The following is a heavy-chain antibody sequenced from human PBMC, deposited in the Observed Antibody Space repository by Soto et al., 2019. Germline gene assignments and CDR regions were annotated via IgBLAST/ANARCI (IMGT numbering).Heavy chain of an antibody. J-gene: IGHJ3*02. V-gene: IGHV1-69*02. Sequence: QVQLVQSGAEVKKPGSSVKVSCKASGGTFSSYTISWVRQAPGQGLEWMGRIIPILGIANYAQKFQGRVTITADKSTSTAYMEMSSLRSEDTAVYYCARSSGGRAFDIWGQGTMVTVSS. CDR2: IIPILGIA. CDR3: ARSSGGRAFDI. D-gene: IGHD1-26*01. CDR1: GGTFSSYT.